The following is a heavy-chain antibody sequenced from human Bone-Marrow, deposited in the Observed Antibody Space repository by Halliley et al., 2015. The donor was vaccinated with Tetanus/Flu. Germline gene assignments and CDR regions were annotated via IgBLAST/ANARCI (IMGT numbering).Heavy chain of an antibody. J-gene: IGHJ4*02. CDR3: MLMGTAMVKALDY. CDR2: INHSGST. Sequence: TLSLTCAVYGGSFSGYYWSWIRQPPGKGLEWIGEINHSGSTNYNPSLKSRVTISVDTSKNQFSLKLSSVTAADTAVYYCMLMGTAMVKALDYWGQGTLVTVPS. V-gene: IGHV4-34*01. CDR1: GGSFSGYY. D-gene: IGHD5-18*01.